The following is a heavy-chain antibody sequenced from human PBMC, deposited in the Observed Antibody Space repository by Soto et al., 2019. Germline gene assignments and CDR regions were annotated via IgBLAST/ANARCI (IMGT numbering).Heavy chain of an antibody. Sequence: QVQLQESGPGLAKPSETLSLTCTVSGGSISSYYWSWIRQPPGRGLEWIGYIYYSGSTNYNPALKSRVTISVATSKKQFSLKLSSVTAEDTAVYYCARGSAAIMVDWGQGTLVTVSS. CDR2: IYYSGST. J-gene: IGHJ4*02. V-gene: IGHV4-59*01. CDR1: GGSISSYY. CDR3: ARGSAAIMVD. D-gene: IGHD2-2*01.